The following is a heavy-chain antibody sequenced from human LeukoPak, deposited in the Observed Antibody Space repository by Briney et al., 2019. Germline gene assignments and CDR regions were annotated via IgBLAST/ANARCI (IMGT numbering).Heavy chain of an antibody. V-gene: IGHV1-18*01. CDR1: GYTFASYG. CDR3: ARDLYRDSLPVSWFDP. D-gene: IGHD4-11*01. J-gene: IGHJ5*02. Sequence: ASVKVSCKASGYTFASYGISWVRQAPGQGLEWMGWISDYNGNTNYAQKLQGRVTMTTDTSTSTAYMELRSLRSDDTAVYYCARDLYRDSLPVSWFDPWGQGTLVTVSS. CDR2: ISDYNGNT.